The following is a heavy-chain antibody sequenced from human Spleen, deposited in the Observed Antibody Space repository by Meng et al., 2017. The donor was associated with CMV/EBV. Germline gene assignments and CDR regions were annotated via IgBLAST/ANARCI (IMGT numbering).Heavy chain of an antibody. CDR2: ISGDSGSI. CDR1: GFTSSNYV. Sequence: GGSLRLSCAASGFTSSNYVIRWVRQAPGKGLEWVSSISGDSGSIYYADSVKGRFTISRDNSKNTLYLQMSSLRADDMAVYYCARDVRAAAAALDYYYYYGMDVWGQGTTVTVSS. CDR3: ARDVRAAAAALDYYYYYGMDV. J-gene: IGHJ6*02. D-gene: IGHD6-13*01. V-gene: IGHV3-23*01.